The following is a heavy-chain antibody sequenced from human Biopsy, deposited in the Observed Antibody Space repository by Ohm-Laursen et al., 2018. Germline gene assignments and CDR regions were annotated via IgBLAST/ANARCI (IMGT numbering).Heavy chain of an antibody. J-gene: IGHJ4*02. CDR2: IVPILGTV. Sequence: SVKVSCKASGGPFNNHAFSWVRQAPGQGLEWLGRIVPILGTVNYAQRFQGRVALTADKSTGTAYMELNRLISDDTAVYFCATDADGYYTEFDFWGQGTLITVSS. V-gene: IGHV1-69*04. CDR3: ATDADGYYTEFDF. D-gene: IGHD5-24*01. CDR1: GGPFNNHA.